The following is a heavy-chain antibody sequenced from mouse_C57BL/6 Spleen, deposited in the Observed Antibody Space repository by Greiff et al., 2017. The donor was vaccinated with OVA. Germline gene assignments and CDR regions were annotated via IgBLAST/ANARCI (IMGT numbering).Heavy chain of an antibody. D-gene: IGHD3-3*01. CDR2: IYPGSGST. V-gene: IGHV1-55*01. CDR1: GYTFTSYW. CDR3: ARKDGTALYYYAMDY. Sequence: QVQLQQPGAELVKPGASVKMSCKASGYTFTSYWITWVKQRPGQGLEWIGDIYPGSGSTNYNEQFKSKATLTVDTSSSTAYMQLSILTSEDSAVYYCARKDGTALYYYAMDYWGQGTSVTVSS. J-gene: IGHJ4*01.